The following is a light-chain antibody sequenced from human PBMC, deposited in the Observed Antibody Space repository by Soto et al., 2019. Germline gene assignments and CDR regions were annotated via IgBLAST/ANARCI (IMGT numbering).Light chain of an antibody. CDR1: QSVSSN. CDR3: QQYIKWPIT. V-gene: IGKV3-15*01. J-gene: IGKJ5*01. CDR2: DAS. Sequence: EIVMTHSRCTLSVSPVGRSRLSCRASQSVSSNLAWYQQKPGQAPRLLISDASTRATGIPARFSGSGSGTEFTLTVSSLQSEDFAVYYCQQYIKWPITFGQGTRLEIK.